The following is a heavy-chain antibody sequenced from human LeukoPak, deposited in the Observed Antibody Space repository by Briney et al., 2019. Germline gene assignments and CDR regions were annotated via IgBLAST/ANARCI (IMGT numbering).Heavy chain of an antibody. CDR1: GGSFSGYY. D-gene: IGHD3-22*01. CDR3: ARLAGSGYYTKSYYYYYGMDV. Sequence: SETLSLTCAVYGGSFSGYYWSWIRQPPGKGLEWIGEINHNGSTNYNPSLKSRFTISVDTSKNQFSLKLSPVTAADTAVYYCARLAGSGYYTKSYYYYYGMDVWGQGTTVTVSS. CDR2: INHNGST. V-gene: IGHV4-34*01. J-gene: IGHJ6*02.